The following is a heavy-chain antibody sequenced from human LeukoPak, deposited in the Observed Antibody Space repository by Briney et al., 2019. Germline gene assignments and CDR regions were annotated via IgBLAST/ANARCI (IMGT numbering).Heavy chain of an antibody. CDR1: GFTFSSYA. V-gene: IGHV3-23*01. D-gene: IGHD3-10*01. CDR3: AKLHYFGSGSPDY. CDR2: TSGGGITT. Sequence: PGGSLRLSCAASGFTFSSYAMSWVRQAPGKGLEWVSGTSGGGITTYYADSVKGRFTISRDNSKNTLYLQMNSLRADDTAVYHCAKLHYFGSGSPDYWGQGTLVTVSS. J-gene: IGHJ4*02.